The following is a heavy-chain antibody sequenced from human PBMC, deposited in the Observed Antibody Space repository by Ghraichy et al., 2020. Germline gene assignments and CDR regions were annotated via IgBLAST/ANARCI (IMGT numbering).Heavy chain of an antibody. D-gene: IGHD3-22*01. CDR2: IYYSGST. CDR3: ARPGTYYYDSSGYEEVEH. CDR1: GASISSSSYY. Sequence: SETLSLTCSVSGASISSSSYYWGWIRQPPGKGLEWIGSIYYSGSTYYNPSLKSRVTIFIDTSKNQFSLKLSSVTAADTAVYYCARPGTYYYDSSGYEEVEHWGQGTLVTVSS. J-gene: IGHJ4*02. V-gene: IGHV4-39*01.